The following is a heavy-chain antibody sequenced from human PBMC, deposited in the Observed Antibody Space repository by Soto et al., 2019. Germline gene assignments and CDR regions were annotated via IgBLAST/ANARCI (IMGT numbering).Heavy chain of an antibody. Sequence: GESLKISCKASGYTFTSYGISWVRQAPGQGLEWKGWISAYNGNTNYAQKLQGRVTMTTDTSTSTAYMELRSLRSDDTAVYYCARDYPAAGTGRLYAFDIWGQGTMVTVSS. CDR1: GYTFTSYG. CDR3: ARDYPAAGTGRLYAFDI. D-gene: IGHD6-13*01. CDR2: ISAYNGNT. J-gene: IGHJ3*02. V-gene: IGHV1-18*01.